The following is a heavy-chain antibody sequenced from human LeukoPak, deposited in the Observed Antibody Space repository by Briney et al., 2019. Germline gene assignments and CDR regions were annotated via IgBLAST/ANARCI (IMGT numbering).Heavy chain of an antibody. Sequence: GASVKVSCKASGYTFSNSYIHWVRQAPGQGLEWMGWINPSGGDTNYAQNFQGRVTMTRDTSIGTAYMELSSLTSDDTAIYYCARASARYYGVDVWGQGTTVTVSS. J-gene: IGHJ6*02. D-gene: IGHD1-14*01. CDR1: GYTFSNSY. CDR3: ARASARYYGVDV. V-gene: IGHV1-2*02. CDR2: INPSGGDT.